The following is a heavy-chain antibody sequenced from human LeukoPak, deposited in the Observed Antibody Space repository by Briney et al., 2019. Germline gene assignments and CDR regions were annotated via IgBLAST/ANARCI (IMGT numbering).Heavy chain of an antibody. J-gene: IGHJ1*01. CDR2: ISKNGGNT. D-gene: IGHD6-19*01. Sequence: GSLRLSCAASGFTLSSYSMHWVRQAPGKGLEFVSAISKNGGNTYYANSVKGRFTISRDISKNTLYLQMGSLRPEDMAVYYCARVDSGSACASWGQGILVTVSS. V-gene: IGHV3-64*01. CDR1: GFTLSSYS. CDR3: ARVDSGSACAS.